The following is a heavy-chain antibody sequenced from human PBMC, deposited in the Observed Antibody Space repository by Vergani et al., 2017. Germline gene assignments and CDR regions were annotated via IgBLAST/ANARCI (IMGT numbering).Heavy chain of an antibody. CDR2: IYWDDDK. V-gene: IGHV2-5*02. J-gene: IGHJ4*02. CDR1: GFSLSTSGVG. CDR3: AHGAGYCSSTSCYTGITGTLYFDY. D-gene: IGHD2-2*02. Sequence: QITLKESGPTLVKPTQTLTLTCTFSGFSLSTSGVGVGWIRQPPGKALEWLASIYWDDDKRYSPALKSRPTITKDTSKNQVVLTMTNMDPVDTATYYCAHGAGYCSSTSCYTGITGTLYFDYWGQGTLVTVSS.